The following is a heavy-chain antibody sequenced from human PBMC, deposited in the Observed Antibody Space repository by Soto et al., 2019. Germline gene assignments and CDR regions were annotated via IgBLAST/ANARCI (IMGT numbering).Heavy chain of an antibody. D-gene: IGHD3-3*01. V-gene: IGHV4-4*07. Sequence: TSETLPLTCTVSGGAINSYYWTWIRQPAGKGLEWIGRIYSSGSTKYNPSLQSRVTMSLDTSKNQFSLRLTSVNAADTAVYYCARGQRFSDWFDPWGQGTLVTVSS. CDR1: GGAINSYY. CDR2: IYSSGST. CDR3: ARGQRFSDWFDP. J-gene: IGHJ5*02.